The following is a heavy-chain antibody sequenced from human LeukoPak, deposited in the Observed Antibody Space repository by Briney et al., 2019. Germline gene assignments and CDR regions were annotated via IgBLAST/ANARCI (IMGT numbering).Heavy chain of an antibody. Sequence: PGGSLRLSCAASGFTFSSYSMNWVRQAPGKGLEWVSYISSSSSTIYYADSVKGRFTISRDNAKNSLYLQMNSLRAEDTAVYYCARSDSSGYFTSENFDYWGQGTLVTVSS. V-gene: IGHV3-48*04. CDR2: ISSSSSTI. J-gene: IGHJ4*02. CDR3: ARSDSSGYFTSENFDY. D-gene: IGHD3-22*01. CDR1: GFTFSSYS.